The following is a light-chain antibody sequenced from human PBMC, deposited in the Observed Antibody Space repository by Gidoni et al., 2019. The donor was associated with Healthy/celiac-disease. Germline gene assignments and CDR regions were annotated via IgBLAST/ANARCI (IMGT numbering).Light chain of an antibody. J-gene: IGKJ4*01. Sequence: EIVLTPSPATLSLSPGERATLSCRASPSVSSYLAWYQQKPGQAPRLLIYDASNRATGIPARFSGSGSGTDFTLTISSLEPEDFAVYYCQQRSNWPLLTFGGXTKVEIK. V-gene: IGKV3-11*01. CDR2: DAS. CDR3: QQRSNWPLLT. CDR1: PSVSSY.